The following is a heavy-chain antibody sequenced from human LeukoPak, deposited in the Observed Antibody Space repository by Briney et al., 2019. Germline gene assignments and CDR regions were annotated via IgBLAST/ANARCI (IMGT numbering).Heavy chain of an antibody. D-gene: IGHD6-13*01. J-gene: IGHJ4*02. Sequence: SETLSLTCTVSGGSISSYYWSWIRQPAGKGLEWIGRIYTSGSTNYNPSLKSRVTMSVDTSKNQFSLKLSSVTAADTAVYYCARVLQGAAAGLYYFDYWGQGTLVTVSS. V-gene: IGHV4-4*07. CDR2: IYTSGST. CDR1: GGSISSYY. CDR3: ARVLQGAAAGLYYFDY.